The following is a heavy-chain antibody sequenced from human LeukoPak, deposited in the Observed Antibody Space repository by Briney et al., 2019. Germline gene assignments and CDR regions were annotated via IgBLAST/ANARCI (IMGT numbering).Heavy chain of an antibody. CDR1: GGSISSYY. CDR3: ARKGRGGYYYYMDV. Sequence: SETLSLTCTVSGGSISSYYWSWIRQPPGKGLEWIGYIYYSGSTNYNPSLKSRVTISVDTSKNQFSLKLSSVTAADTAVYYCARKGRGGYYYYMDVWGKGTTVTVSS. V-gene: IGHV4-59*01. J-gene: IGHJ6*03. CDR2: IYYSGST.